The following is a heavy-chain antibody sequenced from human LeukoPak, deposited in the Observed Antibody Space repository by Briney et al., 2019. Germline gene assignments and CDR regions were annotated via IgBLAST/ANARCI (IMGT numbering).Heavy chain of an antibody. D-gene: IGHD2-8*01. V-gene: IGHV4-31*03. Sequence: RSSETLSLTCTVSGGSISSGGYYWSWIRQHPGKGLEWIGYIYYSGSTYYHPSLKSRVTISVDKSKNQFSLKLSSVTAADTAVYYCAREPFDNVAFDIWGQGTMVTVSS. CDR1: GGSISSGGYY. CDR2: IYYSGST. J-gene: IGHJ3*02. CDR3: AREPFDNVAFDI.